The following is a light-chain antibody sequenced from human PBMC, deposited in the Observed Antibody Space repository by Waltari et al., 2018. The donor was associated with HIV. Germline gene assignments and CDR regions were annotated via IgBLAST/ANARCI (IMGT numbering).Light chain of an antibody. CDR1: SSNLANNY. J-gene: IGLJ3*02. CDR3: GTWDSSLNAGV. CDR2: DND. Sequence: PGQKVTISCSGSSSNLANNYVSWYQHLPGAAPKLVIDDNDNRPSGIPDRFSGSKSGASATLVITGLQTGDEGDYYCGTWDSSLNAGVFGGGTKLTVL. V-gene: IGLV1-51*01.